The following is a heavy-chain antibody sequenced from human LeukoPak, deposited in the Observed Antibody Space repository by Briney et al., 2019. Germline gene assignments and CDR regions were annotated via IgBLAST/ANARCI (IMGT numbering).Heavy chain of an antibody. CDR2: INHSGST. CDR1: GGSFSGYY. Sequence: SETLSLTCAVYGGSFSGYYWSWIRQPPGKGLEWIGEINHSGSTNYNPSLESRVTISVDTSKNQFSLKLSSVTAADTAVYYCARSRRRYYYDSSGYYEGWGQGTLVTVSS. D-gene: IGHD3-22*01. CDR3: ARSRRRYYYDSSGYYEG. V-gene: IGHV4-34*01. J-gene: IGHJ4*02.